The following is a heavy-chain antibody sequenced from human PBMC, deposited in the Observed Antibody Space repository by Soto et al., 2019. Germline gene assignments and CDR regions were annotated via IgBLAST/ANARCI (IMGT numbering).Heavy chain of an antibody. J-gene: IGHJ6*02. CDR3: ARTKDIVVVVAATAPGYYGMDV. CDR2: MNPNSGNT. CDR1: GYTFTSYD. Sequence: ASVKVSCKASGYTFTSYDINWVRQATGQGLEWMGWMNPNSGNTGYAQKFQGRVTMTRNTSISTAYMELSSLRSEDTAAYYCARTKDIVVVVAATAPGYYGMDVWGQGTTVTVSS. V-gene: IGHV1-8*01. D-gene: IGHD2-15*01.